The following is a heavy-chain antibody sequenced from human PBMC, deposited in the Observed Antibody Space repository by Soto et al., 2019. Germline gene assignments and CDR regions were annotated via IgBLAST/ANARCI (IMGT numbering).Heavy chain of an antibody. Sequence: SETLSLTCTVSGGSINSYYWSWIRQPPGKGLEWIGYIYYSGSTNYNPSLKSRVTISVDTSKNQFSLKLSSVTAADTAVYYCARDHSSGYYLNWFDPWGQGTLVTVYS. CDR3: ARDHSSGYYLNWFDP. V-gene: IGHV4-59*01. CDR1: GGSINSYY. CDR2: IYYSGST. J-gene: IGHJ5*02. D-gene: IGHD3-3*01.